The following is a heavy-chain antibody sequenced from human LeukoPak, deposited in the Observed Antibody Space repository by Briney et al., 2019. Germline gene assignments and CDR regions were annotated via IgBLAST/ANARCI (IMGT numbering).Heavy chain of an antibody. J-gene: IGHJ4*02. D-gene: IGHD6-13*01. V-gene: IGHV1-2*06. CDR1: GYTFTGYY. CDR2: INLNSGGT. CDR3: ARVSRQLVLIDY. Sequence: ASVKVSCKASGYTFTGYYMHWVRQAPGQGLEWMGRINLNSGGTNYAQKFQGRVTMTRDTSISTAYMELSRLRSDDTAVYYCARVSRQLVLIDYWGQGTLVTVSS.